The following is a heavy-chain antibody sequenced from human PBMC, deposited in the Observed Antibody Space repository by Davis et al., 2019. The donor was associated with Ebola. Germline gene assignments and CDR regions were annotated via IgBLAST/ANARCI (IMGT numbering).Heavy chain of an antibody. D-gene: IGHD3-9*01. V-gene: IGHV3-21*01. Sequence: GESLKISCAVSGFTFSSYSMNWVRQAPGKGLEWVSSISSSSSYIYYADSVKGRFTISRDNAKNSLYLQMNSLRAEDTAVYYCAREDILTGYLLFDYWGQGTLVTVSS. CDR3: AREDILTGYLLFDY. J-gene: IGHJ4*02. CDR1: GFTFSSYS. CDR2: ISSSSSYI.